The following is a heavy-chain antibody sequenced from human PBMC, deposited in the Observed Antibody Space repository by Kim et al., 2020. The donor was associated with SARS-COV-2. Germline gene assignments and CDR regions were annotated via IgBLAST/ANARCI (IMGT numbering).Heavy chain of an antibody. CDR3: ARLESDGGNYFWFDP. V-gene: IGHV4-4*02. CDR1: DGSISGNW. CDR2: IYHSGGT. Sequence: SETLSLTCAISDGSISGNWWTWVRQPPGKGLEWIGEIYHSGGTNYNPSLKSRVTISVDKPKNQFSLKLSSVTAADTAVYYCARLESDGGNYFWFDPWGQGSLVTVSS. J-gene: IGHJ5*02. D-gene: IGHD1-26*01.